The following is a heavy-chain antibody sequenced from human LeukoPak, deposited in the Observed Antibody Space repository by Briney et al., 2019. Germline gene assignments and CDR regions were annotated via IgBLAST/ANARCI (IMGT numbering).Heavy chain of an antibody. D-gene: IGHD3-3*01. Sequence: GASVKVSCKASGYTFTGYYMHWVRQAPGQGLEWMGRINPNSGGTNYAQKFQGRVTMTRDTSISTAYMELSRLRSDDTDVYYCARGRKAMYDFWSGYEGYMDVWGKGTTVTVSS. CDR2: INPNSGGT. CDR3: ARGRKAMYDFWSGYEGYMDV. V-gene: IGHV1-2*05. J-gene: IGHJ6*03. CDR1: GYTFTGYY.